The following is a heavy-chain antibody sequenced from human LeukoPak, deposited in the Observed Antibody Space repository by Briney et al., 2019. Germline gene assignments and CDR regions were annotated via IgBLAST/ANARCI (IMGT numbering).Heavy chain of an antibody. Sequence: ASVKVSCKASGYTFTSYGISWVRQAPGKGLEWMGGFDPEDGETIYAQKFQGRVTMTEDTSTDTAYMELSSLRSEDTAVYYCAMPRRGSYYFDYWGQGTLVTVSS. V-gene: IGHV1-24*01. CDR3: AMPRRGSYYFDY. CDR1: GYTFTSYG. D-gene: IGHD1-14*01. J-gene: IGHJ4*02. CDR2: FDPEDGET.